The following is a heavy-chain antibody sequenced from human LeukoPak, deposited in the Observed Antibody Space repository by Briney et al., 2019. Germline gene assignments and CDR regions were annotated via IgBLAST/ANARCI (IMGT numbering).Heavy chain of an antibody. CDR3: AREDSSMVLSLDY. D-gene: IGHD5-18*01. J-gene: IGHJ4*02. CDR1: AFTFSRDD. Sequence: GGSLRLSCAASAFTFSRDDMAWVRQPPGKRPEWISSISGNGAGTLYIDSVRGRFIISRDNSKNTVYLQMNSLRAEDTAIYYCAREDSSMVLSLDYWGQGTLVTVSS. CDR2: ISGNGAGT. V-gene: IGHV3-23*01.